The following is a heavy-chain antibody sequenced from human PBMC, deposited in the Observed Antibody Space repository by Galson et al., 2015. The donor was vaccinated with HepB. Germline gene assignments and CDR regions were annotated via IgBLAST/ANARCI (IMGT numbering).Heavy chain of an antibody. CDR3: ARVHIVVVIATPPGGAFDI. CDR1: GYTFTSYG. Sequence: SVKVSCKASGYTFTSYGISWVRQAPGQGLEWMGWISAYNGNTNYAQKLQGRVTMTTDTSTSTAYMELRSLRSDDTAVYYCARVHIVVVIATPPGGAFDIWGQGTMVTVSS. D-gene: IGHD2-21*01. V-gene: IGHV1-18*01. J-gene: IGHJ3*02. CDR2: ISAYNGNT.